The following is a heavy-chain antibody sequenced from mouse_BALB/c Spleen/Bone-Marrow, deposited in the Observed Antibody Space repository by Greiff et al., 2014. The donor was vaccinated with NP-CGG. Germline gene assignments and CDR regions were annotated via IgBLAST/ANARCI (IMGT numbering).Heavy chain of an antibody. CDR2: IYPGNSDT. V-gene: IGHV1-5*01. J-gene: IGHJ2*01. CDR1: GYTFSNYW. Sequence: EVQLQQSGTVLARPGAAVKMSCKASGYTFSNYWMHWVKQRPGQGLEWIGTIYPGNSDTTYNQKFKGKAKLTAVTSTSTAYMDLSSLTNEDSAVYYCTTLARTNFDYWGQGTTRTVSS. D-gene: IGHD3-1*01. CDR3: TTLARTNFDY.